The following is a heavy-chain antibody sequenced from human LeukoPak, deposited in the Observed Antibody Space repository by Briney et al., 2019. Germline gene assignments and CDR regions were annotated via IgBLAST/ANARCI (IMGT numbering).Heavy chain of an antibody. CDR3: TRWGVAGTENYYGMDV. V-gene: IGHV3-73*01. Sequence: GSLKLSCAASGFTFSGSARHWVRQASGKGLEWVGRIRSKANSYATAYAASVKGRFTISRDDSKNTAYLQMNSLKTEDTAVYYCTRWGVAGTENYYGMDVWGQGTTVTVSS. D-gene: IGHD6-19*01. CDR2: IRSKANSYAT. CDR1: GFTFSGSA. J-gene: IGHJ6*02.